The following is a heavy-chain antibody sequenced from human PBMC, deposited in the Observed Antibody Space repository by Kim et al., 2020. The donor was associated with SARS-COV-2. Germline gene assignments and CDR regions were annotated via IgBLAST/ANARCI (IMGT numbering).Heavy chain of an antibody. CDR3: ASGGHLDY. CDR1: GLSFSRFW. V-gene: IGHV3-7*01. J-gene: IGHJ4*02. Sequence: GGSLRLSCAVSGLSFSRFWMSWVRQAPGKGLEWVANINEGGSEKYYVDSVKGRFTISRDNAKNSLFLQMKSLRVEDTAVYFCASGGHLDYWGQGTLVTVSS. CDR2: INEGGSEK.